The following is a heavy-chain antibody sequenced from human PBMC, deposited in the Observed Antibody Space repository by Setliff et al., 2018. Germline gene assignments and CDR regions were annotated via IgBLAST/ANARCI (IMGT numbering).Heavy chain of an antibody. CDR3: ARLPNYVWGSPVDY. D-gene: IGHD3-16*01. V-gene: IGHV4-61*09. CDR2: INRRGST. CDR1: GGSVNSGYDN. Sequence: PSETLSLTCTVSGGSVNSGYDNWNWLRQPAGKGLEWIGHINRRGSTNFSPSLKSRVTTSLDTSKNQFSLNLTSVTAADTAVYYCARLPNYVWGSPVDYWGQGIQVTVSS. J-gene: IGHJ4*02.